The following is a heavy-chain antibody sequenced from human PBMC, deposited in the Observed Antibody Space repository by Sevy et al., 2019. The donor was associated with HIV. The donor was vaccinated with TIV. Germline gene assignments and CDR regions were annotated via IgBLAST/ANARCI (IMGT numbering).Heavy chain of an antibody. Sequence: GGSLRLSCAASGFTFSSYSMNWVRRAPGKGLEWVSYISSSSSTIYYADSVKGRFTISRDNAKNSLYLQMNSLRDEDTAVYYCARESLLWFGELPDYYYYGMDVWGQGTTVTVSS. CDR3: ARESLLWFGELPDYYYYGMDV. D-gene: IGHD3-10*01. J-gene: IGHJ6*02. V-gene: IGHV3-48*02. CDR1: GFTFSSYS. CDR2: ISSSSSTI.